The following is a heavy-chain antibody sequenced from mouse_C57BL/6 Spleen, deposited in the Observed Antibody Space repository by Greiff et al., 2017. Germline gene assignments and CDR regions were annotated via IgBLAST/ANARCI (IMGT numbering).Heavy chain of an antibody. CDR2: INYDGSST. Sequence: EVQVVESEGGLVQPGSSMKLSCTASGFTFSDYYMAWVRQVPEKGLEWVANINYDGSSTYYLDSLKSRFIISRDNAKNILYLQMSSLKSEDTATYYCARDPMGFDVWGTGTTVTVSS. CDR1: GFTFSDYY. J-gene: IGHJ1*03. V-gene: IGHV5-16*01. CDR3: ARDPMGFDV.